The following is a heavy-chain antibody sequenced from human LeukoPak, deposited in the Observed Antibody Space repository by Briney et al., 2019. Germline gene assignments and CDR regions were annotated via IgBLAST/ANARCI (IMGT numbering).Heavy chain of an antibody. CDR1: GFTFSNYW. D-gene: IGHD6-6*01. CDR3: ASTIATRYFDY. V-gene: IGHV3-7*03. J-gene: IGHJ4*02. Sequence: GGSLRLSCVASGFTFSNYWMSWVRQAPGKGLEWVANIKEDGSEKYYVDSVKGRFTISRDNAKNSLYLQMNSLRAGDTAVYYCASTIATRYFDYWGQGTLVTVSS. CDR2: IKEDGSEK.